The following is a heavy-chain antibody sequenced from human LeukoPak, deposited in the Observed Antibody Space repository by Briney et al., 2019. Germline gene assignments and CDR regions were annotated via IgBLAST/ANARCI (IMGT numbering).Heavy chain of an antibody. J-gene: IGHJ3*02. CDR1: GYTFTGYY. Sequence: ASVKVSCKASGYTFTGYYMHWVRQAPGQGLEWMGWINPNSGGTNYAQKFQGRVTMTRDTSISTAYMELSRLRSDDTAVYYCARAQRVITMVRGVIPDAFDIWGQGTMVSASS. CDR2: INPNSGGT. CDR3: ARAQRVITMVRGVIPDAFDI. V-gene: IGHV1-2*02. D-gene: IGHD3-10*01.